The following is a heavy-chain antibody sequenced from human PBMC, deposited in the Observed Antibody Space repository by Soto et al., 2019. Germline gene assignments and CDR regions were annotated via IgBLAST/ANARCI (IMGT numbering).Heavy chain of an antibody. Sequence: GGSLRLSCAASGFSFGSYGMHWVRQAPGKGLEWVAVIWYDGSNKYYADSVKGRFTISRDNSKNTLYLQMNSLRAEDTAVYYCARYSDLIGYPFYYGMDVWGQGTTVSVS. V-gene: IGHV3-33*01. D-gene: IGHD3-9*01. J-gene: IGHJ6*02. CDR3: ARYSDLIGYPFYYGMDV. CDR2: IWYDGSNK. CDR1: GFSFGSYG.